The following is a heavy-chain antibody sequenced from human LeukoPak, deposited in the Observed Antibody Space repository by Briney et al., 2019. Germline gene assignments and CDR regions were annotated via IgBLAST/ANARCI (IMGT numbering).Heavy chain of an antibody. CDR2: IWYDGTNT. J-gene: IGHJ4*02. D-gene: IGHD2-15*01. V-gene: IGHV3-30*02. CDR1: GFTFSSYG. Sequence: GGSLRLSCAASGFTFSSYGMHWVRQAPGKGLEWVAVIWYDGTNTYYADSVKGRFTISRDNSKNTLYPQMNSLRADDTALYYCAKYLSVVPTTPFDYWGQGTLVTVSS. CDR3: AKYLSVVPTTPFDY.